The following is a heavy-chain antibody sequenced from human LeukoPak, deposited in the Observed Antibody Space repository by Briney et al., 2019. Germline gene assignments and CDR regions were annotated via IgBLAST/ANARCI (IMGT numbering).Heavy chain of an antibody. CDR3: AGNWNQNYYYYYYMDV. J-gene: IGHJ6*03. Sequence: ASVKVSCKASGYTLTDYYIHWVRQAPGQGLEWMGRISPTNGGSNYAQKFKGRVTMTRDKSTNTAYMELTRLRSDDTAVYYCAGNWNQNYYYYYYMDVWGKGTTVTVSS. CDR1: GYTLTDYY. D-gene: IGHD1-1*01. V-gene: IGHV1-2*06. CDR2: ISPTNGGS.